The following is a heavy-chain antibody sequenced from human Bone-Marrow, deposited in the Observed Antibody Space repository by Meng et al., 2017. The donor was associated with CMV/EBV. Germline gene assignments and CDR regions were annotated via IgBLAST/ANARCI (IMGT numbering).Heavy chain of an antibody. Sequence: ASVKVSCKASGYTFTSYDINWVRQATGQGLEWMGWMNPNSGNTGYAQKFQGRVTITRNTSISTAYMELSSLRSEDTAVYYCARGTAMAYGMDVWGQGTTVTVSS. J-gene: IGHJ6*02. CDR3: ARGTAMAYGMDV. D-gene: IGHD5-18*01. CDR1: GYTFTSYD. V-gene: IGHV1-8*03. CDR2: MNPNSGNT.